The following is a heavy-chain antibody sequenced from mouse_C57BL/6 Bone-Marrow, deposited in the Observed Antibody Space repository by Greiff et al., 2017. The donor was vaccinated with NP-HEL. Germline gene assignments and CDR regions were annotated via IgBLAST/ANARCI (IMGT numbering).Heavy chain of an antibody. J-gene: IGHJ4*01. V-gene: IGHV1-54*01. CDR1: GYAFTNYL. CDR2: INPGSGGT. D-gene: IGHD1-1*01. CDR3: ARRLTTNYAMDY. Sequence: QVQLQQSGAELVRPGTSVKVSCKASGYAFTNYLIVWVKQRPGQGLEWIGVINPGSGGTNYNEKFKGKATLTADKSSSTAYMQLSSLTSEDSAVYFCARRLTTNYAMDYWGQGTSVTVSS.